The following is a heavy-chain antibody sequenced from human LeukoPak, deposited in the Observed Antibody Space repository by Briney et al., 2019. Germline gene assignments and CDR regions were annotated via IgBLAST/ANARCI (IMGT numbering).Heavy chain of an antibody. CDR2: ISYDERNK. V-gene: IGHV3-30*14. Sequence: PGGSLRLSCAASGVTFSNYAMHWVRQAPGKGLEWVAVISYDERNKYYADSVKGRFTISRDNSKNTLYLQMNSLRAEDTAVYYCARVGSGSPNYYYGMDVWGQGTTVTVSS. CDR1: GVTFSNYA. D-gene: IGHD3-10*01. J-gene: IGHJ6*02. CDR3: ARVGSGSPNYYYGMDV.